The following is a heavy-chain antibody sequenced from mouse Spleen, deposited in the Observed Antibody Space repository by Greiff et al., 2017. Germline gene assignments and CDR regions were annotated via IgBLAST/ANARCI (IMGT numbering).Heavy chain of an antibody. CDR3: ARSIITTVPYYYAMDY. V-gene: IGHV1-55*01. D-gene: IGHD1-2*01. CDR2: IYPGSGST. Sequence: QVQLKQPGAELVKPGASVKMSCKASGYTFTSYWITWVKQRPGQGLEWIGDIYPGSGSTNYNEKFKSKATLTVDTSSSTAYMQLSSLTSEDSAVYYCARSIITTVPYYYAMDYWGQGTSVTVSS. J-gene: IGHJ4*01. CDR1: GYTFTSYW.